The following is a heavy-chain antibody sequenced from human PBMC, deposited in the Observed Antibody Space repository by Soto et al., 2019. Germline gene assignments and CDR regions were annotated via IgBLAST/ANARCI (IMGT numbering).Heavy chain of an antibody. CDR1: GGSISSGCYY. D-gene: IGHD3-22*01. J-gene: IGHJ6*02. Sequence: SETLSLTCTVSGGSISSGCYYWSWIRQHPGKGLEWIGYIYYSGSTYYNPSLKSRVTISVDTSKNQFSLKLSSVTAADTAVYYCARDHYYDSSGLSGMDVWGQGTTVTVSS. CDR2: IYYSGST. V-gene: IGHV4-31*03. CDR3: ARDHYYDSSGLSGMDV.